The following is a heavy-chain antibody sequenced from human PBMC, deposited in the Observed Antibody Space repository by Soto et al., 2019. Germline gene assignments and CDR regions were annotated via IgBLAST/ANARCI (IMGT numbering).Heavy chain of an antibody. D-gene: IGHD3-16*01. Sequence: SVHFCCKAAGYRFTNNDVSWVRQATGQGLEWMGWMNPGSGDTGYAQKFQGRVTMTRDISIATAYMELSSLGSDDTAIYYCARMATFGSLNWFDPWGQGTLVTVSS. CDR1: GYRFTNND. CDR2: MNPGSGDT. CDR3: ARMATFGSLNWFDP. J-gene: IGHJ5*02. V-gene: IGHV1-8*01.